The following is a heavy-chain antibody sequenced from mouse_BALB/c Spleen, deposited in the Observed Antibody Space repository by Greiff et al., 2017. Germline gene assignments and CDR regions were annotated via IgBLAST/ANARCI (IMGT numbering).Heavy chain of an antibody. J-gene: IGHJ4*01. D-gene: IGHD1-2*01. CDR3: ASEFITTAKAMDY. CDR2: ISSGGGST. Sequence: EVKLEESGGGLVKPGGSLKLSCAASGFAFSSYDMSWVRQTPEKRLEWVAYISSGGGSTYYPDTVKGRFTISRDNAKNTLYLQMSSLKSEDTAMYYCASEFITTAKAMDYGGQGTSVTVSS. CDR1: GFAFSSYD. V-gene: IGHV5-12-1*01.